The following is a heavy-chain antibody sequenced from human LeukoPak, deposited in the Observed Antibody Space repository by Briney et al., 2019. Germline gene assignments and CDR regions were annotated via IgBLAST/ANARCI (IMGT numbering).Heavy chain of an antibody. CDR3: AKDGVAATLYYYYYYMDV. J-gene: IGHJ6*03. V-gene: IGHV3-23*01. Sequence: GGSLRLSCAASGFTFSSYAMSWVRQAPGKGLEWVSAISGSGGSTYYADSVKGRFTISRDNSKNTLYLQMNSLRAEDTAVYYCAKDGVAATLYYYYYYMDVWGKGTTVTISS. D-gene: IGHD2-15*01. CDR1: GFTFSSYA. CDR2: ISGSGGST.